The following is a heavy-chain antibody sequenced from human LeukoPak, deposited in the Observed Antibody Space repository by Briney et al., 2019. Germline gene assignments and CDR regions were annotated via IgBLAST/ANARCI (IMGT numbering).Heavy chain of an antibody. CDR3: ARHYNLAFDY. Sequence: SETLSLTCTVSGGSISPHYWSWIRQPPGKGLEWIGYIYYSGSTNYNPPLKSRVTISIDMSKNQFSLKLSSVTAADTAVYHCARHYNLAFDYWGQGTLVTVSS. D-gene: IGHD1-14*01. CDR1: GGSISPHY. V-gene: IGHV4-59*08. CDR2: IYYSGST. J-gene: IGHJ4*02.